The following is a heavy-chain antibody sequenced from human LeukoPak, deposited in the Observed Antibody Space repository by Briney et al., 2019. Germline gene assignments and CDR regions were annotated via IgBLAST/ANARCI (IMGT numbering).Heavy chain of an antibody. CDR1: GGSISSGDYY. D-gene: IGHD5-18*01. J-gene: IGHJ6*03. CDR2: IYYSGST. CDR3: ASIQLWSPRYYYYMDV. Sequence: SETLSLTCTVSGGSISSGDYYWSWIRQPPGNGLEWIGYIYYSGSTYYNPSLKSRVTISVDTSKNQFSLKLSSVTAADTAVYYCASIQLWSPRYYYYMDVWGKGTTVTVSS. V-gene: IGHV4-30-4*08.